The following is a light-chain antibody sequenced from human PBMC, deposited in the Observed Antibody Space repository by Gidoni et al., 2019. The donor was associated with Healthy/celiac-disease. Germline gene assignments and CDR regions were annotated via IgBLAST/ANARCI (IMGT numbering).Light chain of an antibody. J-gene: IGLJ1*01. CDR2: VVN. Sequence: QSALTQPASVSGSPGQSITISCTGTSSDVGVYKYVSWYQQHPGKAPKIMIYVVNNRPSGVFYSFSGSKVCNPASLTIFWLQAEDEADYYCSSYTSSSTHYVFGTGTKVTVL. CDR3: SSYTSSSTHYV. V-gene: IGLV2-14*03. CDR1: SSDVGVYKY.